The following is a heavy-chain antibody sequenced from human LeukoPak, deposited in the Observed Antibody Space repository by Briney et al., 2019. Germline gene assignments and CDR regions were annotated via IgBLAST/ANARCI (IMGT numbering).Heavy chain of an antibody. CDR3: TRVGDHFHWYLDL. CDR1: GFSVSTNY. V-gene: IGHV3-53*01. Sequence: GGSLRLSCAASGFSVSTNYMTWVRQAPGKGLEWVSILYSGSSTYYADSVEGRFIVSRDSSKNTLSLQMNDLRAEDAAVYYCTRVGDHFHWYLDLWGRGTLVTVYS. CDR2: LYSGSST. D-gene: IGHD3-3*02. J-gene: IGHJ2*01.